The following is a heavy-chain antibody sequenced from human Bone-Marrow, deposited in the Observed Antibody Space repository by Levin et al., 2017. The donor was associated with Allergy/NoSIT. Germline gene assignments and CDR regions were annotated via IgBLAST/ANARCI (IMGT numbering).Heavy chain of an antibody. J-gene: IGHJ4*02. CDR1: GYIFTSYA. D-gene: IGHD6-19*01. V-gene: IGHV1-3*01. CDR3: ARVLAVAGAGLDY. CDR2: INAGNGNI. Sequence: ASVKVSCKASGYIFTSYAMHWVRQAPGQRLEWLGWINAGNGNIKYSQKFQGRVTITRDTSASTAYMELSSLRSEDTAVYYCARVLAVAGAGLDYWGQGTLVTVAS.